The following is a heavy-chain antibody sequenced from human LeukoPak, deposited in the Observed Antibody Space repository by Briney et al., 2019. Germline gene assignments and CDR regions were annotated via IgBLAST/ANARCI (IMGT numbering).Heavy chain of an antibody. J-gene: IGHJ6*03. D-gene: IGHD3-10*01. CDR3: ARDQDYHYGSGSYSGFDYYYYMDV. CDR2: MYISGST. V-gene: IGHV4-4*07. Sequence: SETLSLTCTVSGGSISSYYWSWIRQPAGKGLEWIGRMYISGSTNYNPSLKSRVTMSVDTSKNQFSLKLSSVTAADTAMYYCARDQDYHYGSGSYSGFDYYYYMDVWGKGTTVTVSS. CDR1: GGSISSYY.